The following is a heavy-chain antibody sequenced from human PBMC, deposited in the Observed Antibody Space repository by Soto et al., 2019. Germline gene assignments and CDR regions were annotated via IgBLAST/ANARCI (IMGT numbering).Heavy chain of an antibody. J-gene: IGHJ5*02. CDR3: AKGGATAGTNWFDP. Sequence: SETLSLTCTVSGGSISSYHWSWIRQPAGKGLEWIGRIHTSGSTNYNPSLKSRVTMSVDTSKNQFSLKLQSLTAADTAVYYCAKGGATAGTNWFDPWGQGTLVTVSS. CDR1: GGSISSYH. CDR2: IHTSGST. D-gene: IGHD6-19*01. V-gene: IGHV4-4*07.